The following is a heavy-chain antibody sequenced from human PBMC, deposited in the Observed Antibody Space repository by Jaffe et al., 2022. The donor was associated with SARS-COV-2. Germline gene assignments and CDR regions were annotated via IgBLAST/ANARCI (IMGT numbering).Heavy chain of an antibody. D-gene: IGHD2-2*01. V-gene: IGHV3-73*01. J-gene: IGHJ6*02. Sequence: EVQLVESGGGLVQPGGSLILSCAASGFIFSDSDIHWVRQASGKGLEGVGRLRSKSYNYATTYAASVKGRFTISRDDSKNTAFLQMSSLKAEDTAVYYCSFYRPAYGMDVWGQGTTVTVSS. CDR1: GFIFSDSD. CDR2: LRSKSYNYAT. CDR3: SFYRPAYGMDV.